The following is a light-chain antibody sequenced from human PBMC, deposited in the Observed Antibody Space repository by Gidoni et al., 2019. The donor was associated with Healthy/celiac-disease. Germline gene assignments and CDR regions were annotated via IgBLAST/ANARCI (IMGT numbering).Light chain of an antibody. CDR1: QSVSSSY. CDR2: GAS. J-gene: IGKJ4*01. CDR3: QQYGSSPLT. Sequence: LTQSPGTLSLSPGERATLSCRASQSVSSSYLAWYQQKPGQAPRLIIYGASSRATGIPDRFSGSGSGTDFTLTISRLEPEDFAVYYCQQYGSSPLTFXGXTKVEIK. V-gene: IGKV3-20*01.